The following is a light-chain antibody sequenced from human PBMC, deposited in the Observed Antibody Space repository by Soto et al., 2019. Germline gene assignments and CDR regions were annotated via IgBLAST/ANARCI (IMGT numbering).Light chain of an antibody. CDR2: EDD. V-gene: IGLV1-47*01. J-gene: IGLJ2*01. CDR3: ASWDDSLTIL. Sequence: QSVLTQPPSVSGTPGQTVTLSCSGSNSNIATYSVYWYQQLPGTAPKLLISEDDQRPSGVPDRFSGSKSDTSASLAIAGLRSGDEGDYYCASWDDSLTILFGGGTKLTVL. CDR1: NSNIATYS.